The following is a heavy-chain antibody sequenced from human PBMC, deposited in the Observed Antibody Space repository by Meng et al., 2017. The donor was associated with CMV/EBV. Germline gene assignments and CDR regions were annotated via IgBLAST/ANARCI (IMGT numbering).Heavy chain of an antibody. J-gene: IGHJ4*02. V-gene: IGHV1-2*02. CDR1: CYTFTGYY. CDR3: ARVTSVAYYFDY. Sequence: CKASCYTFTGYYMHWVRQAPGQGLEWMGWINPNSGGTNYAQKFQGRVTMTRDTSISTAYMELSRLRSDDTAVYYCARVTSVAYYFDYWGQGTLVTVSS. D-gene: IGHD3-16*01. CDR2: INPNSGGT.